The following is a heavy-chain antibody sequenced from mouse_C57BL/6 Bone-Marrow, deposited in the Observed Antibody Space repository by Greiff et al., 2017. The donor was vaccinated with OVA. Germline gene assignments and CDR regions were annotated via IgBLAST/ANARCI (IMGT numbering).Heavy chain of an antibody. V-gene: IGHV14-1*01. CDR2: IDPEDGDT. D-gene: IGHD1-1*01. Sequence: VQLQQSGAELVRPGASVKLSCTASGFNIKDYYMHWVKQRPEQGLEWIGRIDPEDGDTEYAPKFQGKATMTADTSSNTAYLPLSSLTSEDTAVYYCTTGTFFYYGSSSWFAYWGQGTLVTVSA. CDR1: GFNIKDYY. CDR3: TTGTFFYYGSSSWFAY. J-gene: IGHJ3*01.